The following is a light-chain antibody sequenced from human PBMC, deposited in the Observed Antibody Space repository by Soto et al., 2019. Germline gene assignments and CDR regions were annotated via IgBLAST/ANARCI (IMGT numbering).Light chain of an antibody. Sequence: DIQMTQSPSSLSASVGDRVTITCRASQAISTYLAWYQQKPGKVPQLLIYSASTLQSGVPTRFSGSGSGTDFTLTISRLQPEDVATYYCQKYNSAPRTFDGGTKVEIK. CDR3: QKYNSAPRT. J-gene: IGKJ4*01. CDR2: SAS. CDR1: QAISTY. V-gene: IGKV1-27*01.